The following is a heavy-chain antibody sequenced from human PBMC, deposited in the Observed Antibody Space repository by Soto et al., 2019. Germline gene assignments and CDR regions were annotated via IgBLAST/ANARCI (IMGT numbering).Heavy chain of an antibody. CDR3: ARQASYWHGGGGWFDP. Sequence: EVQLVESGGGLVQPGGSLRLSCAASGFTFSAYDMHWVRQATGKGLEWVAAIGTQHDTYYPDSVKGRFTISRENAKNSLYLQMSSLTAGDRAVYYCARQASYWHGGGGWFDPWGQGTLVTVSS. J-gene: IGHJ5*02. CDR1: GFTFSAYD. CDR2: IGTQHDT. D-gene: IGHD2-8*02. V-gene: IGHV3-13*01.